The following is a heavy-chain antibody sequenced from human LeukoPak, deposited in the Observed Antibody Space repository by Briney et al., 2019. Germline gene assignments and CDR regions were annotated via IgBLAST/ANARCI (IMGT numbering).Heavy chain of an antibody. Sequence: GRSLRLTCAASGFTFDDYAMHWVRQAPGKGLEWVSGISWNSGSIGYADSVKGRFTISRDNAKNSLYLQMNSLRAEDMALYYCAKDSSGSYYGPGRFFDYWGQGTLVTVSS. D-gene: IGHD1-26*01. J-gene: IGHJ4*02. CDR2: ISWNSGSI. V-gene: IGHV3-9*03. CDR1: GFTFDDYA. CDR3: AKDSSGSYYGPGRFFDY.